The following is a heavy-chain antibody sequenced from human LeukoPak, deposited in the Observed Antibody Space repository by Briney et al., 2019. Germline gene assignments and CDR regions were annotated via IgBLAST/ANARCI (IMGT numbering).Heavy chain of an antibody. J-gene: IGHJ4*02. D-gene: IGHD2-2*01. V-gene: IGHV3-23*01. Sequence: HPGGSLRLSCAASGFTFSSYAMSWVRQAPGKGLEWVSAISGSGGSTYYADSVKGRFTISRDNSKNTLYLQMNSLRAEDTAVYYCAKDRGYCSSTSCFFDYWGQGTLVTVSS. CDR3: AKDRGYCSSTSCFFDY. CDR2: ISGSGGST. CDR1: GFTFSSYA.